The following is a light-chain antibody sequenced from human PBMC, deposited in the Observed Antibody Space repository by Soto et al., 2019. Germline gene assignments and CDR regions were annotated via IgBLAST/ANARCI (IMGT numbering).Light chain of an antibody. V-gene: IGKV1-39*01. CDR3: QQSDNTPLT. CDR2: AAS. Sequence: DIQMTQSPSSLSASIGDRVTITCRASQSISNYLNWYQQKPGKAPKFLIYAASSLQSGVPSRFSGSGSGTDFTLTISSLQPEDFATYYCQQSDNTPLTFGQGTRLEIK. J-gene: IGKJ5*01. CDR1: QSISNY.